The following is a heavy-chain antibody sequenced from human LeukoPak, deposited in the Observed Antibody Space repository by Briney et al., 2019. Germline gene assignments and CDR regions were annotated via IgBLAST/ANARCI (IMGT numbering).Heavy chain of an antibody. Sequence: GGSLRLSCAASGFTFSDYYMSWIRQAPGKGLEWVSYISSSGSTIYYADSVKGRFTISRDNARNSLYLQMNSLRAEDTAVYYSAREVGIVVVPAAMPGDAFDIWGQGTMVTVSS. V-gene: IGHV3-11*01. CDR3: AREVGIVVVPAAMPGDAFDI. D-gene: IGHD2-2*01. CDR2: ISSSGSTI. J-gene: IGHJ3*02. CDR1: GFTFSDYY.